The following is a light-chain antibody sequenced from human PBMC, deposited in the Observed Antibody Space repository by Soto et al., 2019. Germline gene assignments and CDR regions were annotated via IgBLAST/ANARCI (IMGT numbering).Light chain of an antibody. CDR2: GTT. V-gene: IGKV3-20*01. CDR1: QSISSSY. Sequence: EIVLTQSPDTLSLSPGERATLSCRASQSISSSYLAWYQQRRGQPPLLLIYGTTKRSTGIPDRFSGSGFDKDFTLTISRLDPEDSAVYYCQQYFGPRFTFGHGTRLEIK. CDR3: QQYFGPRFT. J-gene: IGKJ5*01.